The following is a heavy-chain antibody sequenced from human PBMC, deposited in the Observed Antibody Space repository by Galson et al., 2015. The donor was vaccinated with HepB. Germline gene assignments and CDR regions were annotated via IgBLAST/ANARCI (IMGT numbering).Heavy chain of an antibody. D-gene: IGHD6-19*01. CDR3: ATPQWLVGGREGYYGMDV. J-gene: IGHJ6*02. CDR2: FDPEDGET. Sequence: QSGAEVKKPGTSVKVSCKVSGYTLTELSMHWVRQAPGKGLEWMGGFDPEDGETIYAQKFQGRVTMTEDTSTDTAYMELSSLRSEDTAVYYCATPQWLVGGREGYYGMDVWGQGTTVTVSS. V-gene: IGHV1-24*01. CDR1: GYTLTELS.